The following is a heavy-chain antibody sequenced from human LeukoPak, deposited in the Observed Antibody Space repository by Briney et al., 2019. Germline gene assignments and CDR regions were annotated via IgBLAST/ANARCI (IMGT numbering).Heavy chain of an antibody. CDR1: GGSISSYY. V-gene: IGHV4-59*01. J-gene: IGHJ4*02. Sequence: SETLSLTCTVSGGSISSYYWSWIRQPPGKGLEWIGYIYYSGSTNYNPSLKSRVTISVDTSKNQFSLRLSSVTAADTAVYYCARDSGGGTSDWGQGTLVTVSS. CDR2: IYYSGST. D-gene: IGHD2-2*01. CDR3: ARDSGGGTSD.